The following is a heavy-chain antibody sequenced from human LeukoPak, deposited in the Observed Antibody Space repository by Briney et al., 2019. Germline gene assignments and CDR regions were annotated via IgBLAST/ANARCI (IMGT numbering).Heavy chain of an antibody. CDR2: IYTSGGT. CDR3: ARGGQYDILTGPHPFYYYYYMDV. J-gene: IGHJ6*03. Sequence: PSETLSLTCTVSGGSISSGSYYWSWIRQPAGKGLEWIGRIYTSGGTNYNPSLKSRVTISVDTSKNQFSLKLSSVTAADTAVYYCARGGQYDILTGPHPFYYYYYMDVWGKGTTVTVSS. CDR1: GGSISSGSYY. V-gene: IGHV4-61*02. D-gene: IGHD3-9*01.